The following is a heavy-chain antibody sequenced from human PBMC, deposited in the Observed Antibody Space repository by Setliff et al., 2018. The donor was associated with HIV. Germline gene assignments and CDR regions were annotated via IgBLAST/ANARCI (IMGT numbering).Heavy chain of an antibody. CDR1: GFTFSDYY. D-gene: IGHD3-10*01. V-gene: IGHV3-11*04. Sequence: GALRLSCAASGFTFSDYYMSWIRQAPGKGLEWVSYISRSGTIIYYADSVKGRFTISRDNAKNSLYLQMNSLRAEDTAVYYCAKDKYGSRNFDYWGQGTLVTVSS. CDR2: ISRSGTII. CDR3: AKDKYGSRNFDY. J-gene: IGHJ4*02.